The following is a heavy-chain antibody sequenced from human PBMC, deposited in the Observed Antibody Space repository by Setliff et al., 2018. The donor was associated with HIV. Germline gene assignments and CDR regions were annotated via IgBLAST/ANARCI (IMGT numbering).Heavy chain of an antibody. J-gene: IGHJ4*02. Sequence: SETLSLTCTVSGGSISSYFWSWVRQSPGKGLEWIGYIYHSGSTNYNPSLRRRVTISIGTSKNQFSLKLSSVTAADTAVYYCATGLIMAPDYWGQGSLVTVSS. CDR1: GGSISSYF. CDR3: ATGLIMAPDY. CDR2: IYHSGST. D-gene: IGHD2-8*01. V-gene: IGHV4-59*12.